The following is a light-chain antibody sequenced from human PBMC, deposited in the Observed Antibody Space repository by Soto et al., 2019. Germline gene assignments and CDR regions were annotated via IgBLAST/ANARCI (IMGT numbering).Light chain of an antibody. CDR2: TAS. Sequence: DIQLTQSPSSVYESAGVCVSITCRTTQCISSWLAWYQQKPAKAPKLLIATASSLLSGVPVRFSGSGSGTDFTLTIIILQPEDFATYFCQQGSNFPWTFGQGTKVDIK. CDR1: QCISSW. CDR3: QQGSNFPWT. V-gene: IGKV1-12*01. J-gene: IGKJ1*01.